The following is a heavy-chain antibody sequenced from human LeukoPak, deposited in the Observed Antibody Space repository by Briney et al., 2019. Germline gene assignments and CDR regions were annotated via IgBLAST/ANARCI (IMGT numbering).Heavy chain of an antibody. V-gene: IGHV1-2*02. J-gene: IGHJ4*02. CDR2: INPNSGGT. CDR3: ASLTTVTRKAFDY. Sequence: ASVKVSCKASGYTFTGYYMHWVRQAPGQGLEWMGWINPNSGGTNYAQKFQGGVTMTRDTSISTAYMELSRLRSDDTAVYYCASLTTVTRKAFDYWGQGTLVTVSS. D-gene: IGHD4-17*01. CDR1: GYTFTGYY.